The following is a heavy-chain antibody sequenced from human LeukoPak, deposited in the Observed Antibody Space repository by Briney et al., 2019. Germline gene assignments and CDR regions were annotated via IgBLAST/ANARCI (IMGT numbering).Heavy chain of an antibody. CDR2: INHSGST. CDR1: GGSINTNSHY. J-gene: IGHJ6*02. D-gene: IGHD1-26*01. CDR3: ARDSGSYYYYGMGV. V-gene: IGHV4-39*07. Sequence: KASETLSLTCTVSGGSINTNSHYWGWIRQPPGKGLEWIGEINHSGSTNYNPSLKSRVTISVDTSKNQFSLKLSSVTAADTAVYYCARDSGSYYYYGMGVWGQGTTVTVSS.